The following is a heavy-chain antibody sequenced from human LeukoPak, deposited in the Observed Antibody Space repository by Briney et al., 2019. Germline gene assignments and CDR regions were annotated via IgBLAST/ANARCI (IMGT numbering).Heavy chain of an antibody. V-gene: IGHV3-53*01. J-gene: IGHJ4*02. Sequence: PGGSLRLSCAASGFTVSSNYMIWVRQAPGKGLEWVSVIYSGGSTYYADSVKGRFTTSRDNSKNTLYLQMNSLRAEDTAVYYCARGIAVAHIHDYWGQGTLVTVSS. D-gene: IGHD6-19*01. CDR2: IYSGGST. CDR3: ARGIAVAHIHDY. CDR1: GFTVSSNY.